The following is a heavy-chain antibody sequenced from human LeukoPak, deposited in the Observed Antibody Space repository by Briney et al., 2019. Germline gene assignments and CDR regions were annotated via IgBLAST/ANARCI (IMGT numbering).Heavy chain of an antibody. Sequence: GGSLRLSCAASGFTVSSNYMSWVRQAPGKGLEGVSVIYSGGSTYFADSVKGRFTISRDNSKNTLYLQMNSLRAEDTAVYYCARAPDTANWYYYYGMDVWGQGTTVTVSS. J-gene: IGHJ6*02. CDR3: ARAPDTANWYYYYGMDV. V-gene: IGHV3-66*01. CDR1: GFTVSSNY. D-gene: IGHD5-18*01. CDR2: IYSGGST.